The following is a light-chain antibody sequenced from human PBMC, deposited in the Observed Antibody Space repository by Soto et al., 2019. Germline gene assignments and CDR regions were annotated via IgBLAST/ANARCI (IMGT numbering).Light chain of an antibody. Sequence: EIVMTQSPATLSVSPGGRATLSCRASQSVGTTLAWYQQKPGQAPRPVIYGASTRATGFPARFSGSGSGTDFTLTINSLQSEDFAVYYCQQYKNWPLTFGGGTRVEIK. CDR2: GAS. V-gene: IGKV3-15*01. CDR1: QSVGTT. CDR3: QQYKNWPLT. J-gene: IGKJ4*01.